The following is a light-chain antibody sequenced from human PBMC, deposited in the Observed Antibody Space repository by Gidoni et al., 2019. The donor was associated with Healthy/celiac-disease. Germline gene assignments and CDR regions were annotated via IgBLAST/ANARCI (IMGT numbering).Light chain of an antibody. CDR3: QQRSNWPRGT. J-gene: IGKJ4*01. CDR1: QSITDH. V-gene: IGKV3-11*01. CDR2: DAS. Sequence: DIVLPQSPATLSLSPGEGATLSCTSSQSITDHLAWYQQKPGQPPRLLIFDASTRATGVPARFSASGSGTNFTLTISSLDLEDFAIYYCQQRSNWPRGTFGGGTKLEIK.